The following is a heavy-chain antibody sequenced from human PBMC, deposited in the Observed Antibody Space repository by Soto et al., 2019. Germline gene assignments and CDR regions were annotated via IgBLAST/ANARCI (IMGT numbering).Heavy chain of an antibody. CDR1: GYTFTSYG. CDR3: ARDQGYSYGYGTSTFDY. Sequence: ASVKVSCKASGYTFTSYGISCVRQAPGQGLEWMGWISAYNGNTNYAQKLQGRVTMTTDTSTSTAYMELRSLRSDDTAVYYCARDQGYSYGYGTSTFDYWGQGTLVTVSS. CDR2: ISAYNGNT. V-gene: IGHV1-18*01. D-gene: IGHD5-18*01. J-gene: IGHJ4*02.